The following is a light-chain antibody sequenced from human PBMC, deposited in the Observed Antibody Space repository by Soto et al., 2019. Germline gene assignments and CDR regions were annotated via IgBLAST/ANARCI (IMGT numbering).Light chain of an antibody. CDR2: DVS. CDR3: QQYHDWPLT. CDR1: QSVSSN. J-gene: IGKJ4*01. Sequence: EIVLKQSPATLSLSPGERATLSCRASQSVSSNFAWYQQRPAQAPRLLIYDVSTRATGVPTRFSGSGSGTEFTLTISSLQSEDFAVYYCQQYHDWPLTFGGGTKVDIK. V-gene: IGKV3D-15*01.